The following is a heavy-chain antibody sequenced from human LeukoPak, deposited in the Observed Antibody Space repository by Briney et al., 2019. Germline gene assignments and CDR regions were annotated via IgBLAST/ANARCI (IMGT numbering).Heavy chain of an antibody. J-gene: IGHJ5*02. V-gene: IGHV4-34*01. CDR2: INHSGST. CDR3: ARGGYDYVWGSYRWEDWFDP. D-gene: IGHD3-16*02. Sequence: PSGTLSLTCAVYGGSFSGYYWSWIRQPPGKGLEWIGEINHSGSTNYNPSLKSRVTISVDTSKNQFSLKLSSVTAADTAVYYCARGGYDYVWGSYRWEDWFDPWGQGTLVTVSS. CDR1: GGSFSGYY.